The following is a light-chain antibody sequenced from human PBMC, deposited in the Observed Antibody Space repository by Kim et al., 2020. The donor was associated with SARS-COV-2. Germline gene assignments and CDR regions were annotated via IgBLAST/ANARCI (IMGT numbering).Light chain of an antibody. V-gene: IGLV1-40*01. CDR3: QSYDSSLSGSV. CDR2: GNS. CDR1: SANIGAGYE. Sequence: SVTMSCTGSSANIGAGYEVPWYQQLPGTAPKLLIYGNSNRPSGVPDRFSGSKSGTSASLAITGLQAEDEADYYCQSYDSSLSGSVFGGGTQLTVL. J-gene: IGLJ2*01.